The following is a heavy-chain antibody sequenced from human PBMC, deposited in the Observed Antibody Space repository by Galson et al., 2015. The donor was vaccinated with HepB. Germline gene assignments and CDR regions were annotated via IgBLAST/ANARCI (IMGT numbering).Heavy chain of an antibody. V-gene: IGHV3-66*01. J-gene: IGHJ2*01. CDR3: ARDGYSSSWYVRYFDL. CDR1: GFTVSSNY. Sequence: SLRLSCAASGFTVSSNYVSWVRQAPGKGLEWVSVIYSGGSTYYADSVKGRVTISRDNSKNTLYLQMNSLRAEDTAVYYCARDGYSSSWYVRYFDLWGRGTLVTVSS. CDR2: IYSGGST. D-gene: IGHD6-13*01.